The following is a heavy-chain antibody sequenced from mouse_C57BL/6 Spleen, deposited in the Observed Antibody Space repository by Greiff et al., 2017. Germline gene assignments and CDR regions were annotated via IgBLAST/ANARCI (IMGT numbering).Heavy chain of an antibody. Sequence: VQLQESGPGLVQPSQSLSITCTVSGFSLTSYGVHWVRQSPGKGLEWLGVIWSGGSTDYNAAFISRLSISKDNSKSQVFIKMNSLQADDTAIYYCARNYYDYDVYAMDYWGQGTSVTVSA. CDR3: ARNYYDYDVYAMDY. CDR1: GFSLTSYG. CDR2: IWSGGST. D-gene: IGHD2-4*01. V-gene: IGHV2-2*01. J-gene: IGHJ4*01.